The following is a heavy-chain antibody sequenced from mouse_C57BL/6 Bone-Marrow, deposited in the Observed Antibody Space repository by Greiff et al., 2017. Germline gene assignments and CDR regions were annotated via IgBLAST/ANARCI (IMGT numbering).Heavy chain of an antibody. Sequence: EVLLQQSGPELVKPGASVKISCKASGYTFTDYYMNWVQQSHGKSLEWIGDINPNNGGSRSNQKFKGKATLTVDKSSSTAYMVLRRLASEGSAVYCCARWGKYYAMDYWGQGTSVTVSS. J-gene: IGHJ4*01. CDR1: GYTFTDYY. V-gene: IGHV1-26*01. CDR2: INPNNGGS. CDR3: ARWGKYYAMDY.